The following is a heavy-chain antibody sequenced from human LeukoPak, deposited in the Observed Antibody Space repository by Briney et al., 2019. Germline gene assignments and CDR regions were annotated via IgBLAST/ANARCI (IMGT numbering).Heavy chain of an antibody. CDR3: AKDRAMPYFDY. V-gene: IGHV3-53*01. Sequence: PGGSLRLSCAASGFTVSSNYMSWVRQAPGKGLEWVSVIYSGGSTYYADSVKGRFTISRDNSKNTLYLQMNSLRAEDTAVYYCAKDRAMPYFDYWGQGTLVTVSS. D-gene: IGHD2-2*01. CDR2: IYSGGST. CDR1: GFTVSSNY. J-gene: IGHJ4*02.